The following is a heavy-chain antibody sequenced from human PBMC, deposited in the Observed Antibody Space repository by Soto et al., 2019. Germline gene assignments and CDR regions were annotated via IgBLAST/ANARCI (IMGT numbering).Heavy chain of an antibody. CDR2: ISAHNGNT. CDR1: GYAFTTYG. Sequence: QVHLVQSGAEVKKPGASVKVSCKGSGYAFTTYGITWVRQAPGQGLEWMGWISAHNGNTNYAQKLQGRVTVTRDTSTSTDYMELRSLRSDDTAVYYCARGRYGNYWGQGALGTVSS. D-gene: IGHD1-1*01. V-gene: IGHV1-18*01. CDR3: ARGRYGNY. J-gene: IGHJ4*02.